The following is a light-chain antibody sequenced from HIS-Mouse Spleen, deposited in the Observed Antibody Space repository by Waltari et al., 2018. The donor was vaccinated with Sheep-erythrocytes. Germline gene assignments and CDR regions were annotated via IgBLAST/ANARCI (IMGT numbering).Light chain of an antibody. CDR3: QQANSXXXX. Sequence: DIQMTQXPSSVSASVGDXVTIPXXGGQGISNWLGXYQQKPGKAPKLLIYAASSLQSGVPSRXXXSGXXXDFTLTISSLQPEDFATYYCQQANSXXXXXGQGTKVEI. V-gene: IGKV1-12*01. CDR2: AAS. CDR1: QGISNW. J-gene: IGKJ1*01.